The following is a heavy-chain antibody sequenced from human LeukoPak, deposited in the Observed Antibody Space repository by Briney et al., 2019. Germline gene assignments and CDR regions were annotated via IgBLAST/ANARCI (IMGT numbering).Heavy chain of an antibody. CDR1: GGTFSSYA. CDR2: IIPIFGTA. Sequence: ASVKVSCKASGGTFSSYAISWVRQAPGQGLEWMGGIIPIFGTANYAQKFQGRVTITADESTSTAYMELSSLRSEDTAVYYCARCEYSYGCYFDYWGQGTLGTVSS. V-gene: IGHV1-69*13. J-gene: IGHJ4*02. CDR3: ARCEYSYGCYFDY. D-gene: IGHD5-18*01.